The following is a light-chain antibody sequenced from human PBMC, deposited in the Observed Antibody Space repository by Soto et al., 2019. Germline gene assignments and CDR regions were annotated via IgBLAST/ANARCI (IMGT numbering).Light chain of an antibody. CDR3: QQYFSTPFT. V-gene: IGKV4-1*01. CDR1: QSVLYSSNNKNH. J-gene: IGKJ4*01. Sequence: DIVMTQSPDSLAVSLGERATINCKSSQSVLYSSNNKNHLTWFQQKPGQPPKLLIYWASTRESGVPDRFSGSGSETDFTLTISSLQAEDVAVYYCQQYFSTPFTFGGGTKVEI. CDR2: WAS.